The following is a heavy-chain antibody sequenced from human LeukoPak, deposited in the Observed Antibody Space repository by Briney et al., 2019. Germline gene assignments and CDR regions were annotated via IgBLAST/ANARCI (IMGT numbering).Heavy chain of an antibody. D-gene: IGHD6-19*01. J-gene: IGHJ4*02. CDR1: GGSISSGGYY. V-gene: IGHV4-31*03. Sequence: PSQTLSLTCTVSGGSISSGGYYWSWIRQHPGRGLEWIGYIYYSGSTYYNPSLKSRVTISVDTSKNQFSLKLSSVTAADTAVYYCARAARYQWLVAGRYYFDYWGQGTLVTVSS. CDR3: ARAARYQWLVAGRYYFDY. CDR2: IYYSGST.